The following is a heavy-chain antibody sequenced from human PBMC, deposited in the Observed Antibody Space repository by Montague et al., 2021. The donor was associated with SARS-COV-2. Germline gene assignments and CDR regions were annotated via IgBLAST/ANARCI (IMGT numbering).Heavy chain of an antibody. V-gene: IGHV4-59*13. CDR3: TRDRGIAAADNYYYGMGV. Sequence: SETLSLTCTVSGDSIRSYHWTWIRQPPGKGLEWIGRISDSGRTIYNPSLKSRVTISVDTSKNQFFLNPRSMVAADTAIYYCTRDRGIAAADNYYYGMGVWGPGTTVTVSS. D-gene: IGHD6-13*01. CDR1: GDSIRSYH. CDR2: ISDSGRT. J-gene: IGHJ6*02.